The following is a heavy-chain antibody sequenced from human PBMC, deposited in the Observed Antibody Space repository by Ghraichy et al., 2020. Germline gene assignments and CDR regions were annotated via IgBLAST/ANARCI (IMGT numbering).Heavy chain of an antibody. D-gene: IGHD1-26*01. CDR2: INHSGST. Sequence: SETLSLTCAVYGGSFSGYYWSWIRQPPGKGLEWIGEINHSGSTNYNPSLKSRVTISVDTSKNQFSLKLSSVTAADTAVYYCARIRTTAWPRALIVGATKVENWFDPWGQGTLVTVSS. J-gene: IGHJ5*02. V-gene: IGHV4-34*01. CDR1: GGSFSGYY. CDR3: ARIRTTAWPRALIVGATKVENWFDP.